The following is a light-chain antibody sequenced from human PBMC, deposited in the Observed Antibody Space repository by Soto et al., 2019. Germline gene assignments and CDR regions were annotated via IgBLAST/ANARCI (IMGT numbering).Light chain of an antibody. CDR3: QQYYSYPPYT. J-gene: IGKJ2*01. CDR1: QGISSY. V-gene: IGKV1-8*01. CDR2: AAS. Sequence: IRMTQSPSSFSASTGDRVTITCRASQGISSYLAWYQQKPGKAPKLLIYAASTLQSGVPSRFSGSGSGTDFTLTISCLQSEDFATYYCQQYYSYPPYTFGQGTKLEIK.